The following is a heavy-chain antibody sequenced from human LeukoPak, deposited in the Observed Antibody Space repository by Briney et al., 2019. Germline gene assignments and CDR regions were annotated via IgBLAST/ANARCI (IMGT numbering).Heavy chain of an antibody. V-gene: IGHV3-7*02. CDR1: GFSFCNYW. CDR3: ASGVIIATAGSLDY. J-gene: IGHJ4*02. Sequence: PRGSLRLSCAASGFSFCNYWMSWVRQAPGKGLEWVANIKVDGSEKYHVDSLKGRFTISRDNAKNSLFLQMNGLRAEDTAMYYCASGVIIATAGSLDYWGQGTLVTVSS. CDR2: IKVDGSEK. D-gene: IGHD6-13*01.